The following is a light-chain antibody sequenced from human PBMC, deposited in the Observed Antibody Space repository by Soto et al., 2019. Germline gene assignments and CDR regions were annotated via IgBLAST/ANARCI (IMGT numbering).Light chain of an antibody. J-gene: IGKJ1*01. CDR1: QSISSW. V-gene: IGKV1-5*03. CDR3: QQYNSYSRT. CDR2: KAS. Sequence: DIQMTQSPSTLSASVGDRVTITCRASQSISSWLAWYQQKPGKAPKLLIYKASSLESGIPSRFSGRGSGTEFPLTISRLQHDDFATYYCQQYNSYSRTFGQGTKVEIK.